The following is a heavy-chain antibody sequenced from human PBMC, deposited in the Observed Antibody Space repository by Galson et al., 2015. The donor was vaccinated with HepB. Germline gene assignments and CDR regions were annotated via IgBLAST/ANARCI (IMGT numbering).Heavy chain of an antibody. Sequence: CAISGDSVSSNSASWNWIRQSPSRGLEWLGMTYCRSKWYYDYAVSVKSRMSINPDTSKNQFSLQLNSVTPEDTAVYYCSRGVLTWTGYDYGSFFDYWGQGSQVTVSS. D-gene: IGHD5-12*01. CDR3: SRGVLTWTGYDYGSFFDY. CDR2: TYCRSKWYY. J-gene: IGHJ4*02. V-gene: IGHV6-1*01. CDR1: GDSVSSNSAS.